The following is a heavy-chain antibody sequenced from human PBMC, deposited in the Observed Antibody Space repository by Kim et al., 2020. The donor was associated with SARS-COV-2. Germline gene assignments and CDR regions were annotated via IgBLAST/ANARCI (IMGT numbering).Heavy chain of an antibody. D-gene: IGHD5-12*01. CDR3: ARGVVATPQGFDY. Sequence: SETLSLTCTVSGGSISSSSYYWGWIRQPPGKGLEWIGSIYYSGSTYYNPSLKSRVTISVDTSKNQFSLKLSSVTAADTAVYYCARGVVATPQGFDYWGQG. CDR2: IYYSGST. V-gene: IGHV4-39*01. J-gene: IGHJ4*02. CDR1: GGSISSSSYY.